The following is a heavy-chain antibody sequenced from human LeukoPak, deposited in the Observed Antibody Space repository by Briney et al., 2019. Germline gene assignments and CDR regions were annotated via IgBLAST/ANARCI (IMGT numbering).Heavy chain of an antibody. CDR3: AKDKDDY. CDR1: GFTFNSYS. V-gene: IGHV3-21*01. Sequence: GGSLRLSCAASGFTFNSYSMNWVRQAPGKGLDWVSSISSSSSDIYYADSGKGRFTISRDNAKNSLYLQMNSLRAEDTAVYYCAKDKDDYWGQGTLVTVSS. CDR2: ISSSSSDI. J-gene: IGHJ4*02.